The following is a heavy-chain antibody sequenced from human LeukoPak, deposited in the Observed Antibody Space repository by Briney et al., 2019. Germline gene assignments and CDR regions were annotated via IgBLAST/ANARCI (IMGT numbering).Heavy chain of an antibody. Sequence: SVKVSCKASGGTFSSYAINWVRQAPGQGLEWMGGIIPLLRTANYAQKFQGRVTITADASTTTAYMELSSLRSEDTAVYYCATAYNWDEYFQYWGQGTLVTVSP. V-gene: IGHV1-69*13. CDR1: GGTFSSYA. D-gene: IGHD1-20*01. J-gene: IGHJ1*01. CDR2: IIPLLRTA. CDR3: ATAYNWDEYFQY.